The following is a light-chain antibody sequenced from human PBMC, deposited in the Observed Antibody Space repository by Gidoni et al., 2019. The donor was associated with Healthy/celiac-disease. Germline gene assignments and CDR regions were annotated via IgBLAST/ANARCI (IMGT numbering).Light chain of an antibody. CDR1: QSVSSY. CDR3: QQRSNWPLT. CDR2: DAS. Sequence: DIVLTQSPAPLSLSPGERAPPSCRASQSVSSYLAWYQQKPGQAPRLLIYDASNRATGIPARFSGIGSETDFTLTISSLEPEDVAVYYCQQRSNWPLTFGGGTKVEIK. V-gene: IGKV3-11*01. J-gene: IGKJ4*01.